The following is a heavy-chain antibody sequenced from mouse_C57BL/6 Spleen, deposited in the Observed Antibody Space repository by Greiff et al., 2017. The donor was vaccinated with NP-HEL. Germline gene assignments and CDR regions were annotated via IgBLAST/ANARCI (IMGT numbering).Heavy chain of an antibody. CDR1: GYAFSSSW. V-gene: IGHV1-82*01. J-gene: IGHJ2*01. Sequence: VQRVESGPELVKPGASVKISCKASGYAFSSSWMNWVKQRPGKGLEWIGRIYPGDGDTNYNGKFKGKATLTEDKSSSPASMQLSSLTSEDSAVYFCARKGDYYGSSHYFDYWGQGTTLTVSS. D-gene: IGHD1-1*01. CDR3: ARKGDYYGSSHYFDY. CDR2: IYPGDGDT.